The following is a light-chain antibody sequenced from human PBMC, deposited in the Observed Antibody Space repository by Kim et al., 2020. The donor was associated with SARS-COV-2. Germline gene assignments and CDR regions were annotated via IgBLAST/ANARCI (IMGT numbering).Light chain of an antibody. Sequence: CPGERATLSCRASQSVSSSYLAWYQQKPGQAPRLLIYGASSRATGIPDRFSGSESGTDFTLTISRLEPEDFAVYYCQQYDMSPLTFGGGTKVDIK. V-gene: IGKV3-20*01. CDR1: QSVSSSY. CDR3: QQYDMSPLT. J-gene: IGKJ4*01. CDR2: GAS.